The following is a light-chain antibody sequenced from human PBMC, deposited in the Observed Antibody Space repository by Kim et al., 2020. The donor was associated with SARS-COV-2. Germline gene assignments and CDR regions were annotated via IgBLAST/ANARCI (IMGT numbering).Light chain of an antibody. CDR1: HSLVHYDGNTY. CDR3: MQGRHWPPGGT. J-gene: IGKJ1*01. V-gene: IGKV2-30*02. CDR2: KVS. Sequence: DVVLTQSPLSLPVTLGQSASISCRSSHSLVHYDGNTYLNWFQQRPGQSPRRLIHKVSNRDFGVPDRFSGSGSVTDFTLTISRVEAEDVAVYYCMQGRHWPPGGTFGQGTKVDIK.